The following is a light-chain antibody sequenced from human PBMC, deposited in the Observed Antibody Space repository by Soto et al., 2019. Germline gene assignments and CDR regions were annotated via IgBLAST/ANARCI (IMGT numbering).Light chain of an antibody. Sequence: AIRMTQSPSSFSASTGDRVTITCRASQGISSYLAWYQQKPGKAPKLLIYAASTLQSGVPSRFSGSGSGTDVTLTVSYLQSEDFATYYCQQYYSYPFTFGPGTKVDIK. CDR1: QGISSY. V-gene: IGKV1-8*01. CDR3: QQYYSYPFT. CDR2: AAS. J-gene: IGKJ3*01.